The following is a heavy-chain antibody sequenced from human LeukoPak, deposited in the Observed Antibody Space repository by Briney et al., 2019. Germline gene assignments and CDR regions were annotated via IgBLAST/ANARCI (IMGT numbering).Heavy chain of an antibody. CDR2: IWYDGSNK. D-gene: IGHD2-15*01. Sequence: GGSLRLSCAASGFTFSSYGMHWVRQAPGKGLEWVAVIWYDGSNKYYADSVKGRFTISRDNSKNTLYLQMNSLRAEDTAVYYCARDSFLGYCSGGSCPDWYFDLWGRGTLVTVSS. CDR1: GFTFSSYG. J-gene: IGHJ2*01. CDR3: ARDSFLGYCSGGSCPDWYFDL. V-gene: IGHV3-33*08.